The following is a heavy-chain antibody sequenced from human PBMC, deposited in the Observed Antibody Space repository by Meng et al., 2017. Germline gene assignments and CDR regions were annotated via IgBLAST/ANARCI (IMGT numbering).Heavy chain of an antibody. CDR1: GYIFASYG. CDR3: AREERGSGDS. D-gene: IGHD3-22*01. CDR2: INSYSGDT. J-gene: IGHJ5*02. Sequence: QVQRGSAGVEVKTPGASVNVSCNAAGYIFASYGNHWVRQAPGQGLEWIGWINSYSGDTNYTQTLQGRVTLTKEPSTSTAYMELRSLRSDDTAVYYCAREERGSGDSWGQGTLVTVSS. V-gene: IGHV1-18*01.